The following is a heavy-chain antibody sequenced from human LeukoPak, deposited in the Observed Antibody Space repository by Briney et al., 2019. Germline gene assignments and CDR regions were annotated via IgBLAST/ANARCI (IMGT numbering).Heavy chain of an antibody. D-gene: IGHD3-22*01. Sequence: PGGSLRLSCAASGFTFSSYAMSWVRQAPGKGLECVSGISGSGGSTYYADSVKGRFTISRDNSKNTLYLQMASLRAEDTAVYYCAKDQVWIVVGSFDYWGQGTLVTVSS. CDR2: ISGSGGST. J-gene: IGHJ4*02. V-gene: IGHV3-23*01. CDR1: GFTFSSYA. CDR3: AKDQVWIVVGSFDY.